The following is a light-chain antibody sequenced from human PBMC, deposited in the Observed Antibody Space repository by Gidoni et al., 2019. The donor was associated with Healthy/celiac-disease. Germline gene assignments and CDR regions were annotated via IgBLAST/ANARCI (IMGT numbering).Light chain of an antibody. J-gene: IGKJ1*01. V-gene: IGKV1-39*01. CDR2: AAS. Sequence: IQMTQSPSSLSASVGDRVTITCRASQSISSYLNWYQQKPGKAPKLLIYAASSLQSGVPSRFSGSGSGTDFTLTISSLQPDDFATYYCQQSYSTPWTFGQGTKVEIK. CDR1: QSISSY. CDR3: QQSYSTPWT.